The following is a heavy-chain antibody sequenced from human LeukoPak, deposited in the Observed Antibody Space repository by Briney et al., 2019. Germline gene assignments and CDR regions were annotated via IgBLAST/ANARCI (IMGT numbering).Heavy chain of an antibody. CDR1: GFTFMTFG. D-gene: IGHD6-13*01. Sequence: GGSLRLSCSESGFTFMTFGMHWVRQAPGKGLEWVAVIWYDGSNEYYADSVKGRFTISRDNSKNTVYLQMNSLRAEDTAVYYCARTHPPWSSSWYFFDFWGLGTLVTVSS. CDR2: IWYDGSNE. V-gene: IGHV3-33*01. J-gene: IGHJ4*02. CDR3: ARTHPPWSSSWYFFDF.